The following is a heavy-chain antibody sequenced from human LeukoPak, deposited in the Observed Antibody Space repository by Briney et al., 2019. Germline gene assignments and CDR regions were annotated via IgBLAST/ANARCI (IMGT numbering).Heavy chain of an antibody. CDR1: GYTFTSYG. J-gene: IGHJ6*02. CDR2: INAYNGNT. CDR3: ARDRFLEWLLRYYYYGMDV. Sequence: ASVKVSCKASGYTFTSYGISWVRQAPGQGLEWMGWINAYNGNTNYAQKLQGRVTMTTDTSTSTAYMELRSLRSDDTAVYYCARDRFLEWLLRYYYYGMDVWGQGTTVTVSS. D-gene: IGHD3-3*01. V-gene: IGHV1-18*01.